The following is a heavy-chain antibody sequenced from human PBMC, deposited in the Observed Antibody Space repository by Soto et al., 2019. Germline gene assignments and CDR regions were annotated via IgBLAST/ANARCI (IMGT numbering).Heavy chain of an antibody. J-gene: IGHJ6*02. CDR1: GFTFSSYG. CDR2: IWYDGSNK. Sequence: GGSLRLSCAASGFTFSSYGMHWVRQAPGKGLEWVAVIWYDGSNKYYADSVKGRFTISRDNSKNTLYLQMNSLRAEDTAVYYCARDEVVPGRARDYYYGMDVWGQGTTVTVSS. V-gene: IGHV3-33*01. D-gene: IGHD2-2*01. CDR3: ARDEVVPGRARDYYYGMDV.